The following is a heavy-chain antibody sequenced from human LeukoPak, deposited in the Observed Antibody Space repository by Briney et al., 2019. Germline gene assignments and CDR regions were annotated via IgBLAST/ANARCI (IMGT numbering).Heavy chain of an antibody. CDR2: ISASGDST. D-gene: IGHD3-22*01. V-gene: IGHV3-23*01. Sequence: PGGSLRLSCAASGFTFSSYAMSWVRQAPGKGLEWVSLISASGDSTYYADSVKGRFAISRDNSRNTVYLQMNSLRAEDTAVYYCAKDAFHDSGSYYSPFDYWGQGTLVTVSS. CDR1: GFTFSSYA. J-gene: IGHJ4*02. CDR3: AKDAFHDSGSYYSPFDY.